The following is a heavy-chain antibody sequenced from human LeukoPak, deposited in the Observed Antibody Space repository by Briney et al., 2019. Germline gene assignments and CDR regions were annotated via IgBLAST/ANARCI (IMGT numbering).Heavy chain of an antibody. CDR3: ASTHEKLTIFGVVISDY. V-gene: IGHV1-69*13. Sequence: SVKVSCKASGGTFSSYAISWVRQAPGQGLEWMGGIIPIFGTANYAQKFQGRVTITADESTSTAYMELSSLRSGDTAVYYCASTHEKLTIFGVVISDYWGQGTLVTVSS. D-gene: IGHD3-3*01. CDR2: IIPIFGTA. J-gene: IGHJ4*02. CDR1: GGTFSSYA.